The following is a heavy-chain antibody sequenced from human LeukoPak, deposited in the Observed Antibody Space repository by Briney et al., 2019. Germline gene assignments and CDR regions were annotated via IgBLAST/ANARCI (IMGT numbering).Heavy chain of an antibody. CDR1: GGSISRYY. J-gene: IGHJ3*02. Sequence: SETLSLTCTVSGGSISRYYWRWIRQAAGKGLEWIGRIYASGSSGNTKYNPSLKSRVTISLDTSKNRFSLKVNSVTAADTAVYYCARDRDLRPHTSFDIWGQGTLVTVSP. D-gene: IGHD2-21*01. CDR2: IYASGSSGNT. CDR3: ARDRDLRPHTSFDI. V-gene: IGHV4-4*07.